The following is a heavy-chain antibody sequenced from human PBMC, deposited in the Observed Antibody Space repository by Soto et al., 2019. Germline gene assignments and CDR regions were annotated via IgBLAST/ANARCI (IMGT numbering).Heavy chain of an antibody. CDR1: GFTFSSYG. J-gene: IGHJ3*02. CDR3: AKDIVVVPAAMPSLDAFDI. Sequence: GGSLRLSCAASGFTFSSYGMHWVRQAPGKGLGWVAVISYDGSNKYYADSVKGRFTISRDNSKNTLYLQMNSLRAEDTAVYYCAKDIVVVPAAMPSLDAFDIWGQGTMVTVSS. CDR2: ISYDGSNK. V-gene: IGHV3-30*18. D-gene: IGHD2-2*01.